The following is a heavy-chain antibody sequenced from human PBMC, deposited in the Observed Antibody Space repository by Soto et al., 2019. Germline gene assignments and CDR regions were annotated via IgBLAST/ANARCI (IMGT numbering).Heavy chain of an antibody. CDR2: IYNSGST. CDR3: GGPAP. J-gene: IGHJ5*02. Sequence: QVQLQESGPGLVKPSQTLSLTCTVSGGSISSGGYYWSWIRQHPGKGLEWIGYIYNSGSTYYNPSLQSRGTISAGTAKDPVSLKLSFGASAGPAVDWGGGPAPRGQGTLVTVSS. CDR1: GGSISSGGYY. V-gene: IGHV4-31*03. D-gene: IGHD7-27*01.